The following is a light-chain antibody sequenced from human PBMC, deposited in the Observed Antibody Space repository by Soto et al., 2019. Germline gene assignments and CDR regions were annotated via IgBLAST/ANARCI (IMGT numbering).Light chain of an antibody. J-gene: IGLJ2*01. CDR2: EVS. V-gene: IGLV2-8*01. CDR3: SSYAGSNFGV. CDR1: SSDVGGYNY. Sequence: QSALTQPPSASGSPGQSVTISCTGTSSDVGGYNYVSWYQQHPGKAPKLMIYEVSKRPSGVPDRFSGSKSGNTASLTVSGLQAEDEADYYCSSYAGSNFGVFGRGTQLTVL.